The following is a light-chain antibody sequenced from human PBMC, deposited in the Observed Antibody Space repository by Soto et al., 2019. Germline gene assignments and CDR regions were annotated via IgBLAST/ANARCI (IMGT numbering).Light chain of an antibody. Sequence: SVLTQPAAVSGSRGQSITISCTGTSSNVGSYNFVSWYRQYPGKATELIIYEVSQRPSTFFNRFSGSKSGNTASLTISGLQSDDEADYYCCSYAGNNALVFGGGTKVTVL. V-gene: IGLV2-23*02. CDR2: EVS. J-gene: IGLJ3*02. CDR1: SSNVGSYNF. CDR3: CSYAGNNALV.